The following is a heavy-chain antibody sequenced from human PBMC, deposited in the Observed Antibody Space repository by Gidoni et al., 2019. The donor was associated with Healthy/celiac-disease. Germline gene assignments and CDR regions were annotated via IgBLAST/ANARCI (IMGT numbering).Heavy chain of an antibody. CDR3: ARSSSKGGNSY. D-gene: IGHD2-21*02. Sequence: QVQLQQWGAGLLTPSETLSLTCAVYGGSFSGYYWSWIRQPPGKGLEWIGEINHSGSTNYNPSLKSRVTISVDTSKNQVSLKLSSVTAADTAVYYCARSSSKGGNSYWGQGTLVTVSS. V-gene: IGHV4-34*01. J-gene: IGHJ4*02. CDR2: INHSGST. CDR1: GGSFSGYY.